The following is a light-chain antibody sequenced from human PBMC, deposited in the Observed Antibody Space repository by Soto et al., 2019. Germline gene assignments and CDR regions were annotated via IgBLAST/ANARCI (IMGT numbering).Light chain of an antibody. CDR1: QTIGSG. J-gene: IGKJ2*01. Sequence: DIEMTQSPSTLSASVGDRVTITCRASQTIGSGLAWYQQKPGKAPKLLIYKASSLESGVPSRFSGSGSGTEFTLTISSLQPDDSATYYCQQDKSFLYTFGQGTKLEIK. CDR2: KAS. V-gene: IGKV1-5*03. CDR3: QQDKSFLYT.